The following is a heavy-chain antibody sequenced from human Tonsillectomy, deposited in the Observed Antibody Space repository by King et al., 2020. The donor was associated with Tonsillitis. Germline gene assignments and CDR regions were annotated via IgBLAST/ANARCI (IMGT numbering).Heavy chain of an antibody. CDR2: ISYDGTNK. V-gene: IGHV3-30-3*01. CDR1: RLTISTYT. J-gene: IGHJ3*02. Sequence: VQLVESGGGVVQPERSLRLSCAASRLTISTYTMHWVRQAPGKGLEWVAAISYDGTNKYYADFVKGRFTISRDNSRNTLYLQMNSLRAEDTAMYYCAREGHATDFHSFDIWGQGTKVTVSS. CDR3: AREGHATDFHSFDI. D-gene: IGHD2-21*02.